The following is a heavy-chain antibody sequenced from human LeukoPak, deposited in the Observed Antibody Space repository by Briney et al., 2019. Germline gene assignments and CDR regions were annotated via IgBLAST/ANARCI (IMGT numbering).Heavy chain of an antibody. J-gene: IGHJ4*02. D-gene: IGHD6-6*01. Sequence: GGSLRLSCAASGFTFSSYSMNWVRQAPGKGLEWVSYISSSSSTIYYADSVKGRFTISRDNSKNTLYLQMNSLRAEDTAVYYCARDRSPLLAARTELDYWGQGTPVTVSS. V-gene: IGHV3-48*01. CDR1: GFTFSSYS. CDR3: ARDRSPLLAARTELDY. CDR2: ISSSSSTI.